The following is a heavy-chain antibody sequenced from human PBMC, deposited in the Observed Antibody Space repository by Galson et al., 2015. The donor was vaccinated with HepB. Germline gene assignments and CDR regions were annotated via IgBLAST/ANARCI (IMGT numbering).Heavy chain of an antibody. Sequence: SVKVSCKASGGTFSSYAISWVRQAPGQGLEWMGGIIPIFGTANYAQKFQGRVTITADESTSTAYMELSSLRSEDTAVYYCARAIFRGGYLTYYFDYWGQGTLVTVSS. CDR2: IIPIFGTA. J-gene: IGHJ4*02. CDR1: GGTFSSYA. D-gene: IGHD3-9*01. V-gene: IGHV1-69*13. CDR3: ARAIFRGGYLTYYFDY.